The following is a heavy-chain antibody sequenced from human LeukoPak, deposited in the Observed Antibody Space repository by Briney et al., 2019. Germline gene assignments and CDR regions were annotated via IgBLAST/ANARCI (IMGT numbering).Heavy chain of an antibody. CDR1: GYTFTDFG. CDR2: INTNAGNP. CDR3: ARSDWLLDY. V-gene: IGHV7-4-1*02. Sequence: ASVKVSCKASGYTFTDFGMNWVRQAPGQGLEWMGWINTNAGNPTYAQGFTGRFVFSLDTSVSTAYLQINCLKADDTAVYYCARSDWLLDYWGRGTLVTVSS. J-gene: IGHJ4*02. D-gene: IGHD3-9*01.